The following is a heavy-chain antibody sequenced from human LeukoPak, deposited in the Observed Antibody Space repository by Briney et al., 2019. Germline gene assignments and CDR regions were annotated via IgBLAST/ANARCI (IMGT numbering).Heavy chain of an antibody. V-gene: IGHV3-23*01. CDR2: ISGSGGST. J-gene: IGHJ4*02. CDR1: GFTFSSYA. D-gene: IGHD4-17*01. Sequence: PGGSLRLSCAASGFTFSSYAMSWVRQAPGKGLEWVSAISGSGGSTYYADSVKGRFTISRDNSKNTLYLQMSSLRADDTAVYYCAKDTDYGDYYFDSWGQGTLVTVSS. CDR3: AKDTDYGDYYFDS.